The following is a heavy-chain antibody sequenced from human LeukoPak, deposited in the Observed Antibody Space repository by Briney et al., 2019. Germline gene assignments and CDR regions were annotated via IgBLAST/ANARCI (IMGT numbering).Heavy chain of an antibody. Sequence: GESLKISCKGSGYSFTSYWIGWVRQMPGKGLEWMGIIYPGDSDTRYSPSFQGQVTISADKSISTAYLQRSSLKASDTAMYYCARNPTTVTTSPDYWGQGILVTVSS. J-gene: IGHJ4*02. V-gene: IGHV5-51*01. D-gene: IGHD4-11*01. CDR1: GYSFTSYW. CDR2: IYPGDSDT. CDR3: ARNPTTVTTSPDY.